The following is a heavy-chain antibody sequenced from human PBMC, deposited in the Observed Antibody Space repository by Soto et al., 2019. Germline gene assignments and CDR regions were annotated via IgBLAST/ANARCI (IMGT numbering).Heavy chain of an antibody. D-gene: IGHD1-7*01. J-gene: IGHJ4*02. CDR2: ISWNSGYI. CDR1: GFSFDDYA. Sequence: EVQLAESGGGLVQPGRSLRLSCAASGFSFDDYAMHWVRQAPGKGLEWVSGISWNSGYIGYAVSVKGRFTISRDKAKNSVYLQMNNLRDEDTALYYCAKERVWKCQLLMGPFDYWGQGTLVTVCS. V-gene: IGHV3-9*01. CDR3: AKERVWKCQLLMGPFDY.